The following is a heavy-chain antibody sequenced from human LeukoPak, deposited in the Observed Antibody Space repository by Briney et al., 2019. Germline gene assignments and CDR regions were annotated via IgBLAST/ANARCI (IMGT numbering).Heavy chain of an antibody. D-gene: IGHD3-3*01. V-gene: IGHV3-7*01. CDR1: GFTFSSYW. J-gene: IGHJ4*02. Sequence: GGSLRLSCAASGFTFSSYWMSWVRQAPGKGLEWVANIKQDGSERYYVDSVKGRFTISRDNAKNSLYLQMNSLRAEDTAVYYCASSVLFGYDFWSGYDYFDYWGQGTLVTVSS. CDR2: IKQDGSER. CDR3: ASSVLFGYDFWSGYDYFDY.